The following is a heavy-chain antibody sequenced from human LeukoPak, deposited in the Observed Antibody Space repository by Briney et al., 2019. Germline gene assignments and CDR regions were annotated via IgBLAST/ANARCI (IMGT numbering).Heavy chain of an antibody. V-gene: IGHV3-7*01. CDR3: ARLRYTAVAPGSSTPIDY. CDR2: INQDRSEK. CDR1: GFTFTNYW. D-gene: IGHD5-18*01. Sequence: GGSLRLSCAASGFTFTNYWMSWGRQAPGEGLEWGSHINQDRSEKYYVDSVKGRFTISRENAKNSLYLQMNSLRAEDTAVYYCARLRYTAVAPGSSTPIDYWGQGTLVTVSS. J-gene: IGHJ4*02.